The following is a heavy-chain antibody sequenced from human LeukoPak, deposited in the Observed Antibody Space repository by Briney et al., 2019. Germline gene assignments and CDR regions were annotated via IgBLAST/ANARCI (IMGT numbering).Heavy chain of an antibody. CDR2: ISGSGSNT. V-gene: IGHV3-23*01. D-gene: IGHD3-10*01. CDR1: GFTFSSYA. CDR3: AKVTYGSGTYGAFDS. Sequence: GGSLTLSCAASGFTFSSYAMSWVRQAPGKGLEWVSSISGSGSNTHYADSVRGRFTISRDNSKNTLYLQMNSLRAEDTAVYYCAKVTYGSGTYGAFDSWGQGTLVTVSS. J-gene: IGHJ4*02.